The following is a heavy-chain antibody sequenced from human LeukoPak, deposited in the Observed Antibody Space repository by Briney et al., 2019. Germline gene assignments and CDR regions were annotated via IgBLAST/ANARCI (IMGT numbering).Heavy chain of an antibody. CDR2: INPNSGGT. J-gene: IGHJ4*02. Sequence: ASVKVSCKASGYTFTGYYMHWVRQAPGQGLEWMGWINPNSGGTNYAQKFQGRVTMTRDTSISTAYMELSRLRSDDTAVYYCATDLKLRYFDWSPPIDYWGQGTLVTVSS. CDR1: GYTFTGYY. CDR3: ATDLKLRYFDWSPPIDY. D-gene: IGHD3-9*01. V-gene: IGHV1-2*02.